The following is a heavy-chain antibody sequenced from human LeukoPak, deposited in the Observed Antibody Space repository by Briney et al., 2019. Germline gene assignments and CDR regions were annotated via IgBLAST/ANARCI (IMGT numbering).Heavy chain of an antibody. CDR1: GGSFSGYY. CDR2: INHSGST. CDR3: ARDRAMVRGVIKRDY. Sequence: SETLSLTCADYGGSFSGYYWSWIRQPPGKGLEWIGEINHSGSTNYNPSLKSRVTISVDTSKNQFSLKLSSVTAADTAVYYCARDRAMVRGVIKRDYWGQGTLVTVSS. D-gene: IGHD3-10*01. J-gene: IGHJ4*02. V-gene: IGHV4-34*01.